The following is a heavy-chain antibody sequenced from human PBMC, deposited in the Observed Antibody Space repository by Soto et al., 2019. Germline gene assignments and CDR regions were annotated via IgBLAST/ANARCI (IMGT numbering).Heavy chain of an antibody. CDR1: GYTFTSYA. Sequence: ASVKVSCKASGYTFTSYAMHWVRQAPGQRLEWMGWINAGNGNTKYSQKFQGRVTITRDTSASTAYMELSSLRSEDTAVYYCARARRDYDILAHWGQGTLVTVSS. J-gene: IGHJ4*02. CDR3: ARARRDYDILAH. V-gene: IGHV1-3*01. D-gene: IGHD3-9*01. CDR2: INAGNGNT.